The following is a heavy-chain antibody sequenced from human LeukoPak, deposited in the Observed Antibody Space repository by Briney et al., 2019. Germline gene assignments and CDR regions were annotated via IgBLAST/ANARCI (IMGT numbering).Heavy chain of an antibody. CDR3: ASMVRGVIGGGNWFDP. J-gene: IGHJ5*02. V-gene: IGHV4-38-2*02. CDR2: IYHSGST. D-gene: IGHD3-10*01. Sequence: SETLSLTCTVSGGSISSGYYWGWIRQPPGKGLEWIGSIYHSGSTYYNPSLKSRVTISVDTSKNQFSLKLSSVTAADTAVYYCASMVRGVIGGGNWFDPWGQGTLVTVSS. CDR1: GGSISSGYY.